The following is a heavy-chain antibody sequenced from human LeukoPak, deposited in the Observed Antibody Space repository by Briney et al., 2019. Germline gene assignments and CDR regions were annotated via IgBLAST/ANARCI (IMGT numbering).Heavy chain of an antibody. CDR3: ARPYSSSVQRNFDY. CDR1: GFTFSSHA. J-gene: IGHJ4*02. Sequence: PGGSLRLSCAASGFTFSSHAMSWVRQAPGKGLEWVSAISVSGDNTYYADSVKGRFTISRDNSKNTLYLQMNSLRAEDTAVYYCARPYSSSVQRNFDYWGQGTLVTVSS. D-gene: IGHD2-2*01. CDR2: ISVSGDNT. V-gene: IGHV3-23*01.